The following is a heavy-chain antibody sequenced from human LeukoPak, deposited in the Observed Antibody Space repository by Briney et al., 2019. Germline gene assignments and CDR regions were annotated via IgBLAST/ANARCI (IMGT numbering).Heavy chain of an antibody. CDR2: INPSGGST. Sequence: ASVKVSCKASGYTFTSYYMHWVRQAPGQGLEWMGIINPSGGSTSYAQKFQGRVTMTRDTSISTAYMELSRLRSDDTAVYYCARESSNYNFDYWGQGTLVTVSS. CDR3: ARESSNYNFDY. D-gene: IGHD1-7*01. V-gene: IGHV1-46*01. CDR1: GYTFTSYY. J-gene: IGHJ4*02.